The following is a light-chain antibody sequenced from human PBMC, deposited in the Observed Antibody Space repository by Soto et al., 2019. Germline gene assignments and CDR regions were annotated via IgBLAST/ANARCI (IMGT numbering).Light chain of an antibody. CDR3: QQLNEYRYT. CDR2: AAS. Sequence: DIQLTQSPSFLSASVGDRVTITCRASQAISSSLAWYQHNPGKAPKLLIYAASTLQNGVPSSFSGSGSGTEFTLTISSLQPEDFATYYCQQLNEYRYTFGQGTKVEIK. J-gene: IGKJ2*01. CDR1: QAISSS. V-gene: IGKV1-9*01.